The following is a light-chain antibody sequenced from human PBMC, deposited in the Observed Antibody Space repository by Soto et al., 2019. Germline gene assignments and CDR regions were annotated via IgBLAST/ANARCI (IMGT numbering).Light chain of an antibody. J-gene: IGLJ2*01. CDR3: QAWDSTHVV. V-gene: IGLV3-1*01. CDR2: QDS. CDR1: KLGDKY. Sequence: SYELTQPPSVSVSPGQTASITCSGDKLGDKYACWYQQKPGQSPVLVIYQDSKRPSGIPERFSGSNSGNTATLTISGTQAMDEADYYCQAWDSTHVVFGGGTKVTAL.